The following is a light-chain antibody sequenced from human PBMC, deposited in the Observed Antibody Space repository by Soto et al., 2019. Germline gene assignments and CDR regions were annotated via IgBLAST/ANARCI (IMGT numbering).Light chain of an antibody. J-gene: IGKJ5*01. CDR1: QSISTY. Sequence: DIQMTQSPSSLSASVGDRVTITCRASQSISTYLNWYHQKXGKAPDXXIYAASSLKSGVPSRFRGSGSGTHFTLTITGLKPADFETYYCQQNFSIPITFGQGTRLEIK. CDR2: AAS. CDR3: QQNFSIPIT. V-gene: IGKV1-39*01.